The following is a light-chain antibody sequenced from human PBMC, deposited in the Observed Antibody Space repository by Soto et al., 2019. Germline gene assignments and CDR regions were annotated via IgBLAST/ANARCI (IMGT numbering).Light chain of an antibody. V-gene: IGLV1-40*01. CDR3: CSYAGDRDLI. Sequence: QSVLTQPPSVSGAPGQSVTISCTGSSSNIGATSDIHWYQQLPGTAPKLLIYVTSNRPSGIPDRFSGSKSGNTASLTISGLQAEDEADYYCCSYAGDRDLIFGGGTKLTVL. CDR1: SSNIGATSD. CDR2: VTS. J-gene: IGLJ2*01.